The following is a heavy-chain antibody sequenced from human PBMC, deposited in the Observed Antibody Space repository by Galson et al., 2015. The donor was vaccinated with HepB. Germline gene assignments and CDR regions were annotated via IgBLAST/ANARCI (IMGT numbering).Heavy chain of an antibody. CDR3: ARDGCSTTRCRGGGNWFDP. Sequence: SVKVSCKASGYTFTSYQIHWVRQAPGQGLEWMGIINPSGGSATYAQKFQGRVTMTRDTSTSTVYMELSSLRSEDAALYYCARDGCSTTRCRGGGNWFDPWGQGTLVTVSS. CDR2: INPSGGSA. D-gene: IGHD2-2*01. CDR1: GYTFTSYQ. J-gene: IGHJ5*02. V-gene: IGHV1-46*01.